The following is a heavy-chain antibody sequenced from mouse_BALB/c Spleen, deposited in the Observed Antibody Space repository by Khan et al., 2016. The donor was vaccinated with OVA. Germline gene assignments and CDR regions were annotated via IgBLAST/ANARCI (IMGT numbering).Heavy chain of an antibody. D-gene: IGHD4-1*01. V-gene: IGHV3-2*02. CDR1: GYSITSDYA. CDR2: ISYSGST. Sequence: QLEESGPGLVKPSQSLSLTCTVTGYSITSDYAWNWIRQFPGNKLEWMGYISYSGSTTYNPSLTSRISITRDTSKDQFFLQLKSVTSEDTATYYCASELGRYYALDYWGQGTSVTVSS. J-gene: IGHJ4*01. CDR3: ASELGRYYALDY.